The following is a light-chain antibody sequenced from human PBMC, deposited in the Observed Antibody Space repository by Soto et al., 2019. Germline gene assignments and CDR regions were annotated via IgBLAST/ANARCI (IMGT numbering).Light chain of an antibody. J-gene: IGKJ5*01. V-gene: IGKV3-20*01. Sequence: EIVLTQSPGTLSLSPGERATLSCRASQSLSGNYLAWYQQRPGQAPRLLIHGASNRATGIPDRFSGSGSGTEFTLNISRLEPDDFAVYYCQQYGTSPRTFGQGTRLEIK. CDR2: GAS. CDR3: QQYGTSPRT. CDR1: QSLSGNY.